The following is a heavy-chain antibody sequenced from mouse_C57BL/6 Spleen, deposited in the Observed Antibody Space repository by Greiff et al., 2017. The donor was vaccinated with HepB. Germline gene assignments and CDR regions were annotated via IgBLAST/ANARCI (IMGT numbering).Heavy chain of an antibody. D-gene: IGHD4-1*01. CDR3: ARRMGLHWYFDV. J-gene: IGHJ1*03. CDR1: GYTFTSYW. CDR2: IHPNSGST. V-gene: IGHV1-64*01. Sequence: QVHVKQPGAELVKPGASVKLSCKASGYTFTSYWMHWVKQRPGQGLEWIGMIHPNSGSTNYNEKFKSKATLTVDKSSSTAYMQLSSLTSEDSAVYYCARRMGLHWYFDVWGTGTTVTVSS.